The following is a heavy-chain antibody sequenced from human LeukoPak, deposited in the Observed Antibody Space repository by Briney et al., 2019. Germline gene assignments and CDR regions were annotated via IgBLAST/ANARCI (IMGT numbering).Heavy chain of an antibody. Sequence: SETLSLTRTVSSASISSGDYYWSWIRQPPGKGLEWIGYIYYSESTYYNPSLKSRVTISVDTSKNQFALKLSSVPAADTAVYYCARGYYMGAADYWGQGTLVTVSS. CDR3: ARGYYMGAADY. CDR1: SASISSGDYY. CDR2: IYYSEST. D-gene: IGHD1-26*01. J-gene: IGHJ4*02. V-gene: IGHV4-30-4*08.